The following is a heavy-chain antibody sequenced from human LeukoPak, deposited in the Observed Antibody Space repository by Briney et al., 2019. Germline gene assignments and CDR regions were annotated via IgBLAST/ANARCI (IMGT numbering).Heavy chain of an antibody. CDR3: AKDKDYGDYYGDAFDI. J-gene: IGHJ3*02. CDR2: ISGNSGSI. CDR1: GFTFNDYA. V-gene: IGHV3-9*01. Sequence: PGGSLRLSCAASGFTFNDYAMHWGRQAPGGGVEWGSGISGNSGSIGYADSVKGRFTISRDNAKNSLYLPMNSLTADDTALYYCAKDKDYGDYYGDAFDIWGQGTMVTVSS. D-gene: IGHD4-17*01.